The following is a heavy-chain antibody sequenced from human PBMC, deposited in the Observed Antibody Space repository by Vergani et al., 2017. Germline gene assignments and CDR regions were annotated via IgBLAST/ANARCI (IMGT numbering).Heavy chain of an antibody. CDR1: GFTFSSYG. J-gene: IGHJ3*02. CDR3: AKVSSDFWSGQGAFDI. CDR2: ISYDGSNK. Sequence: VQLMESGGGLVQAGGSLRLSCAASGFTFSSYGMHWVRQAPGKGLEWVAVISYDGSNKYYADSVKGRFTISRDNSKNTLYLQMNSLRAEDTAVYYCAKVSSDFWSGQGAFDIWGQGTMVTVSS. D-gene: IGHD3-3*01. V-gene: IGHV3-30*18.